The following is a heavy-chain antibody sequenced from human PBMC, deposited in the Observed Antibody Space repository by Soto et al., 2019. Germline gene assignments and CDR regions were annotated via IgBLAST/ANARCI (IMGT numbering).Heavy chain of an antibody. CDR3: ARSGSYDILARLGMDV. CDR2: IYPGDSDT. J-gene: IGHJ6*02. V-gene: IGHV5-51*01. Sequence: XESLTISCKGSGYSFTSYWIGLVGQMPGKGLEWMGIIYPGDSDTRYSPSFQGQVTISADKSISTAYLQWSSLKASDTAMYYCARSGSYDILARLGMDVWGQGTTVTVSS. CDR1: GYSFTSYW. D-gene: IGHD3-9*01.